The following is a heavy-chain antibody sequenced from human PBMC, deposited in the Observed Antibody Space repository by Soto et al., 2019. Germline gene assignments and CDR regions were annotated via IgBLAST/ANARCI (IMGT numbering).Heavy chain of an antibody. Sequence: QVQLVESGGGLVEPGGSLRLSCAASGFIFSDYYMTWIRQAPGKGLEWVSKISGSGTTIYYADSVRGRFTVSRDNTKNSVYLQMNSLRAEDTAVYYCAGDPYYYASDFWGQGTLVTVSS. CDR3: AGDPYYYASDF. CDR2: ISGSGTTI. V-gene: IGHV3-11*01. CDR1: GFIFSDYY. J-gene: IGHJ4*02. D-gene: IGHD3-10*01.